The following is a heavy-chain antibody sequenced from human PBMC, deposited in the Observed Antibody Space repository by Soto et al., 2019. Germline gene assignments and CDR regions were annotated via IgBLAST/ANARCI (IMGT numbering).Heavy chain of an antibody. CDR2: FDPEDGET. CDR3: ATLSPGLGGFDI. V-gene: IGHV1-24*01. J-gene: IGHJ3*02. Sequence: ASVKVSCKVSGYTLTELSMHWVRQAPGKGLEWMGGFDPEDGETIYAQKFQGRVTMTEDTSTDTAYMELSSLRSEDTAVYYCATLSPGLGGFDIWGQGTMVTVSS. D-gene: IGHD2-15*01. CDR1: GYTLTELS.